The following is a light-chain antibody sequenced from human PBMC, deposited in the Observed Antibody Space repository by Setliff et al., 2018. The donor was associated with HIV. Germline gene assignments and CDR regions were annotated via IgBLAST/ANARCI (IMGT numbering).Light chain of an antibody. CDR3: QQHYSIPLT. CDR2: WAS. V-gene: IGKV4-1*01. Sequence: DIVMTQSPDSLAVSLGERATINCKSSQSVLYSSNNKNYLAWYQQKPGQPPKLLIYWASTRESGVPDRFSGSGSGTDFTLTISSLQAADVAVYXXQQHYSIPLTFGGGTKVDIK. J-gene: IGKJ4*01. CDR1: QSVLYSSNNKNY.